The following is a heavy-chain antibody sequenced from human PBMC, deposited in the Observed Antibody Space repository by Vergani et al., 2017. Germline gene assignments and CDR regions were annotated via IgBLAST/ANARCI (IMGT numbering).Heavy chain of an antibody. CDR1: GFTLSNYD. D-gene: IGHD3-16*01. CDR2: IQFDGSNQ. J-gene: IGHJ4*02. V-gene: IGHV3-30*02. CDR3: AKHFRGWGIDY. Sequence: QVQLVESGGGVVQRGGSLRLSCVTSGFTLSNYDMQWIRQGLGKGLEFVAFIQFDGSNQYYADSVKGRFTLSRDFSKNTLYLQMNSLRTDDTATYYCAKHFRGWGIDYWGQGTQVIVSS.